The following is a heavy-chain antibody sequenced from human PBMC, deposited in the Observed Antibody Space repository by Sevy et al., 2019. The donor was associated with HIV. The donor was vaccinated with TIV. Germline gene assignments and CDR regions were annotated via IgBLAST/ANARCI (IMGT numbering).Heavy chain of an antibody. V-gene: IGHV3-15*07. D-gene: IGHD3-9*01. CDR1: GFTFSNAW. Sequence: GGALRLSCAASGFTFSNAWMNWVRQAPGKGLEWVGRIKSKTDGGTTDYAAPVKGRFTITKDESNNTLNLQMNSLKTGHTAKTQCITSLTEYYDILTRYTYYLSMDVWSLATTVTVSS. CDR3: ITSLTEYYDILTRYTYYLSMDV. J-gene: IGHJ6*02. CDR2: IKSKTDGGTT.